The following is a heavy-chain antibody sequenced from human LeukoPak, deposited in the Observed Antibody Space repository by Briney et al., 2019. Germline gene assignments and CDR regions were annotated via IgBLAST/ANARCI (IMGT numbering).Heavy chain of an antibody. Sequence: PGGSLRLSCVASGFTFSSNSMNWVRQAPGKGLEWVSYISSASGSIYYADAVHGRFTVSRDNAKYSLYLQMNSLRAEDTAVYYCARASYGGNGVDPGGQGTLVTVSS. CDR1: GFTFSSNS. CDR3: ARASYGGNGVDP. CDR2: ISSASGSI. V-gene: IGHV3-21*05. J-gene: IGHJ5*02. D-gene: IGHD4-23*01.